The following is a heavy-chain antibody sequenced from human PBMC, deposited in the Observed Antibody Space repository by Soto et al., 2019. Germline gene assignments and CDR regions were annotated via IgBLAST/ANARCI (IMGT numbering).Heavy chain of an antibody. CDR2: ISSNGGST. J-gene: IGHJ6*02. D-gene: IGHD1-26*01. CDR3: VKGHSPSYYYYGMDV. Sequence: GGSLRLSCAVSGFTFSSYAMHWVRQAPGKGLEYVSAISSNGGSTYYADSVKGRFTISRDNSKNTLYLQMSSLRAEDTAVYYCVKGHSPSYYYYGMDVWGQGTTVTVSS. V-gene: IGHV3-64D*06. CDR1: GFTFSSYA.